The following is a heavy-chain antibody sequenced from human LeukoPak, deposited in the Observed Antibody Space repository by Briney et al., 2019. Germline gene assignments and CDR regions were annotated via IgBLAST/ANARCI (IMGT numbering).Heavy chain of an antibody. D-gene: IGHD1-26*01. Sequence: PGGSLRLSCAASGFTFSSNWMSWVRQAPGKGLEWVANIKEDESEKYYVDSVKGRFTISRDNAKNSLYLQMNSLRAEDTAVYYCVGGSYHDYWGQGTLVTVSS. CDR1: GFTFSSNW. CDR2: IKEDESEK. CDR3: VGGSYHDY. V-gene: IGHV3-7*01. J-gene: IGHJ4*02.